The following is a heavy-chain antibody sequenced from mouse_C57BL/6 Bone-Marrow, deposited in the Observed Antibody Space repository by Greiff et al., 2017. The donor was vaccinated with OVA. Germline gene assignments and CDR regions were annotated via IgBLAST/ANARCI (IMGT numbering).Heavy chain of an antibody. Sequence: QVQLQQSGAELARPGASVKMSCKASGYTFTSYTMHWVKQRPGQGLEWIGYINPSSGYTKYNQKFKDKATLTADKSSSTAYMQLSSLTSEDSAVYYCVYYDSSWFAYWGQGTLVTVSA. J-gene: IGHJ3*01. CDR2: INPSSGYT. D-gene: IGHD2-4*01. CDR1: GYTFTSYT. V-gene: IGHV1-4*01. CDR3: VYYDSSWFAY.